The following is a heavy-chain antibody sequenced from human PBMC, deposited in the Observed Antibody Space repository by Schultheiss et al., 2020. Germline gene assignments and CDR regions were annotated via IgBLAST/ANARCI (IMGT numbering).Heavy chain of an antibody. J-gene: IGHJ6*03. CDR3: ARSGNARITMVHGVYYYMDV. CDR2: ISAFGGT. D-gene: IGHD3-10*01. CDR1: GGSISSGGYY. Sequence: SETLSLTCTVSGGSISSGGYYWSWIRQPAGRGLEWFGRISAFGGTNYNPSLKSRVTISLDTSRNQFSLKLNSVTAADTAVYYCARSGNARITMVHGVYYYMDVWGKGNTVTVSS. V-gene: IGHV4-61*02.